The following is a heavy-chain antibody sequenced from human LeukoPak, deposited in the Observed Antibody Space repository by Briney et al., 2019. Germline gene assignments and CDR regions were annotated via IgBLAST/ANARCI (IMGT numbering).Heavy chain of an antibody. J-gene: IGHJ5*02. CDR2: IHPADSTT. CDR3: ACRDYGSTWSDP. CDR1: GYSLATYW. V-gene: IGHV5-51*01. Sequence: GESLKISCQGFGYSLATYWIGWVRPMPGKGLEWMGIIHPADSTTLYSSSFQGQVSISADKSTGTVYLQWSSLKALDSAIYYCACRDYGSTWSDPWGQGTLVTVSS. D-gene: IGHD4/OR15-4a*01.